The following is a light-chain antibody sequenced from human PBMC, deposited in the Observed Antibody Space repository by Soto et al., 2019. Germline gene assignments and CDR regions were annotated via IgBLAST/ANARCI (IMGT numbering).Light chain of an antibody. CDR2: EVS. J-gene: IGLJ1*01. CDR1: SGDVGAYDY. Sequence: QSALTQPASVSGSPGQSIAISCTGTSGDVGAYDYVSWYQHHPDKAPKLMIYEVSNRPSGVSDRFSGSKSVYTATLTISGLQAEDEADYYCASHTTSDNRVFGTGTKVTVL. V-gene: IGLV2-14*01. CDR3: ASHTTSDNRV.